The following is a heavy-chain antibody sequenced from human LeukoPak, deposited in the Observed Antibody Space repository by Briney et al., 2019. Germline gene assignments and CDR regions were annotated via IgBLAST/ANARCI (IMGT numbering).Heavy chain of an antibody. CDR2: IIPIFGTA. J-gene: IGHJ4*02. D-gene: IGHD3-22*01. V-gene: IGHV1-69*05. CDR3: ATQTYYYDSSGYYSFDY. Sequence: SVKVSCKAYGGTFSSYAISWVRQAPGQGLEWMGGIIPIFGTANYAQKFQGRVTITTDESTSTAYMELSSLRPEDTAVYYCATQTYYYDSSGYYSFDYRGQGTLVTVSS. CDR1: GGTFSSYA.